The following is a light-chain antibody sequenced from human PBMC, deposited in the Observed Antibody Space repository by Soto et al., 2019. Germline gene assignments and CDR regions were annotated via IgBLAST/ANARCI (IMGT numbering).Light chain of an antibody. Sequence: DIQMTQSPSSLSASVGDRVTITCRASQYINTYLNWFQQKPGKAPELLIYAASSLQGGVPSRFSGSGSGTDFTLNISSLQPEDFATYYCQQSYSTPRTFGQGTKVEIK. CDR2: AAS. V-gene: IGKV1-39*01. CDR1: QYINTY. J-gene: IGKJ1*01. CDR3: QQSYSTPRT.